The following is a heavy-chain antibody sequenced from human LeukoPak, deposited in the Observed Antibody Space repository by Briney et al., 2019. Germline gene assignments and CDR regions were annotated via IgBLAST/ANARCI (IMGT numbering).Heavy chain of an antibody. CDR3: ARSDSSGYYSAGLND. J-gene: IGHJ4*02. Sequence: GGSLRLSCAASGFTFSSYSMNWVRQAPGKGLEWVSSISGSSSYIYYADSVKGRFTISRDNAKNSLYLQMNSLRAEDTAVYYCARSDSSGYYSAGLNDWGQGTLVTVSS. D-gene: IGHD3-22*01. CDR2: ISGSSSYI. V-gene: IGHV3-21*01. CDR1: GFTFSSYS.